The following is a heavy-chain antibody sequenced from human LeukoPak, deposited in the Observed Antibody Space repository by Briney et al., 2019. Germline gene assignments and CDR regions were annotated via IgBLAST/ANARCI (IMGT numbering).Heavy chain of an antibody. CDR2: ISWDGSIT. CDR1: GFTFDDHA. Sequence: GGSLRLSCAASGFTFDDHAMYWVRQGPGKGLEWVALISWDGSITYYSDSAKGRFTISRDNSKNSLYLQINSLRDEDTALYYCARGSHWNYGGYYLDYWGQGTLVTVSS. CDR3: ARGSHWNYGGYYLDY. V-gene: IGHV3-43D*03. D-gene: IGHD1-7*01. J-gene: IGHJ4*02.